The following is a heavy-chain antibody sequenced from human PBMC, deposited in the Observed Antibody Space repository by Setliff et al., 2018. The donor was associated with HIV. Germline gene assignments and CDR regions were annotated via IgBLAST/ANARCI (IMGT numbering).Heavy chain of an antibody. V-gene: IGHV4-38-2*01. D-gene: IGHD6-13*01. CDR2: MYHSGST. Sequence: PSETLSLTCAVSGYSISSGYYWGWIRQPPGKGLEWIGSMYHSGSTSYNPSLSSRLTISVDTSKNQVSLRLSSVTAADTGVYYCARHRDPPGSSWIYYYYYMDLWGAGTTVTVSS. CDR1: GYSISSGYY. CDR3: ARHRDPPGSSWIYYYYYMDL. J-gene: IGHJ6*03.